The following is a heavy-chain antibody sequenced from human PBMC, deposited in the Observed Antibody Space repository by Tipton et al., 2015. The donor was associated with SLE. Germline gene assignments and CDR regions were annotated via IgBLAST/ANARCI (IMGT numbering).Heavy chain of an antibody. J-gene: IGHJ4*02. CDR3: ASGRAVAGGDYFDY. CDR2: IYYSGST. CDR1: GGSISSYY. V-gene: IGHV4-59*01. Sequence: TLSLTCTVSGGSISSYYWSWIRQPPGKGLEWIGYIYYSGSTNYNPSLKSRVTISVDTSKNQFSLKLSSVTAEDAAVYYCASGRAVAGGDYFDYWGQRTLVTVSS. D-gene: IGHD6-19*01.